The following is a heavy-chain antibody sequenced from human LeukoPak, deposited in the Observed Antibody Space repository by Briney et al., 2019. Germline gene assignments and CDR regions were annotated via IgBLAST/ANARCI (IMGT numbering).Heavy chain of an antibody. CDR2: LFYSGRT. V-gene: IGHV4-59*11. D-gene: IGHD3-22*01. Sequence: PSETLSLTCTVSCGSISSHYWSWIRQPPGKGLEWIGFLFYSGRTKYNPSLQSRVTISVDTSENNFSLKLTSVTAADTAVYYCARLLDNDSSGDPDTFDMWGQGTVVTVSS. CDR1: CGSISSHY. J-gene: IGHJ3*02. CDR3: ARLLDNDSSGDPDTFDM.